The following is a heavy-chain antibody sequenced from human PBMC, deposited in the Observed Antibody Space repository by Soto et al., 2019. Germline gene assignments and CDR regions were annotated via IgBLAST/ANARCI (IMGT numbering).Heavy chain of an antibody. CDR3: ARAIRGNPYYFDY. CDR2: IYYSGST. J-gene: IGHJ4*02. D-gene: IGHD2-15*01. CDR1: GGSISSGDYY. Sequence: PSETLSLTCTVSGGSISSGDYYWSWIRQPPGKGLEWIGYIYYSGSTYYNPSLKSRVTISVDTSKNQFSLKLSSVTAADTAVYYCARAIRGNPYYFDYWGQGTLVTVSS. V-gene: IGHV4-30-4*01.